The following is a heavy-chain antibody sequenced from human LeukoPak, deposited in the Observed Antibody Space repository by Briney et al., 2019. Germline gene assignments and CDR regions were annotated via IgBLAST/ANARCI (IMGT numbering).Heavy chain of an antibody. V-gene: IGHV4-59*02. D-gene: IGHD1-7*01. CDR2: FHDGGST. J-gene: IGHJ3*02. Sequence: SETLSLTCSVSGGSVSSYYWSWIRQPPGKGLEWIGFFHDGGSTNYNPSFKSRVTISVDTSKNQFSLKLSSVTAADTAVYYCARGPVGGTTYNDGDAFDIWGQGTMVTVSS. CDR1: GGSVSSYY. CDR3: ARGPVGGTTYNDGDAFDI.